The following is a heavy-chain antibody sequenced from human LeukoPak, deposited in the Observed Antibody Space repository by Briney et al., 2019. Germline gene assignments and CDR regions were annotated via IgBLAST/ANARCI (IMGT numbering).Heavy chain of an antibody. CDR2: IYYSGST. V-gene: IGHV4-39*01. CDR3: ARRRSGSGSYYNWFDP. D-gene: IGHD3-10*01. CDR1: GFTFSSYA. Sequence: RPGGSLRLSCAASGFTFSSYAMNWVRQAPGKGLEWIGSIYYSGSTYYNPSLKSRVTISVDTSKNQFSLKLSSVTAADTAVYYCARRRSGSGSYYNWFDPWGQGTLVTVSS. J-gene: IGHJ5*02.